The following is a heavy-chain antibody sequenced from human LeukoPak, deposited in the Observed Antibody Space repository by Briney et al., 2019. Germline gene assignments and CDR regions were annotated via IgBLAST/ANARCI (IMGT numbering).Heavy chain of an antibody. Sequence: GASVKVSCRASGYTFTGYYMHWVRQAPGQGLEWMGWINPNSGGTNYAQKFQGRVTMTRDTSISTAYMELSRLRSDDTAVYYCARANIRGEWLLYYWGQGTLVTVSS. V-gene: IGHV1-2*02. CDR3: ARANIRGEWLLYY. CDR2: INPNSGGT. D-gene: IGHD3-3*01. CDR1: GYTFTGYY. J-gene: IGHJ4*02.